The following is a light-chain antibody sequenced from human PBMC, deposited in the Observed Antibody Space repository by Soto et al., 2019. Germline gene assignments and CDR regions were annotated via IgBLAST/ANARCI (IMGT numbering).Light chain of an antibody. V-gene: IGKV3-20*01. CDR2: GAS. CDR1: QSVSSY. CDR3: QQYGSSPWT. Sequence: EIVLTQSPGTLSLSPGARAPLSCRASQSVSSYLAWYQQKPGQAPRLLIYGASSRATGIPDRFSGSGSGTDFTLTISRLEPEDFAVYYCQQYGSSPWTFGQGTKVDIK. J-gene: IGKJ1*01.